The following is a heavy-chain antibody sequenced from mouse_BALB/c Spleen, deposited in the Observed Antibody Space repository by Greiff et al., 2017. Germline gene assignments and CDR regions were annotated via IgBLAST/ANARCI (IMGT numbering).Heavy chain of an antibody. Sequence: QVQLQQSGAELVRPGSLVKISCTASGYAFSSYWMNWVKQRPGQGLEWIGQIYPGDGDTNYNGKFKGKATLTADKSSSTAYMQLSSLTSDDSAVYFCARRDERGWYAMDYWGQGTSVTVSS. CDR3: ARRDERGWYAMDY. D-gene: IGHD3-3*01. CDR2: IYPGDGDT. V-gene: IGHV1-80*01. J-gene: IGHJ4*01. CDR1: GYAFSSYW.